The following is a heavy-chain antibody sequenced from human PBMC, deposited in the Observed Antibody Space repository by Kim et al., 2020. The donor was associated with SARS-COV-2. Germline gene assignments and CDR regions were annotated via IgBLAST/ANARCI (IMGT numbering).Heavy chain of an antibody. CDR3: ATRGGYYDSSGYYRGFDY. CDR1: GYSFTSYW. V-gene: IGHV5-51*01. D-gene: IGHD3-22*01. J-gene: IGHJ4*02. CDR2: IYPGDSDT. Sequence: GESLKISCKGSGYSFTSYWIGWVRQMPGTGLEWMGIIYPGDSDTRYSPSFQGQVTISADKSISTAYLQWSSLKASDTAMYYCATRGGYYDSSGYYRGFDYWGQGTLVTVSS.